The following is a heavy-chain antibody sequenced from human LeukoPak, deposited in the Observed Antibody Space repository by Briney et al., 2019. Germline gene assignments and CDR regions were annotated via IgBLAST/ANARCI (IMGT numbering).Heavy chain of an antibody. CDR3: ARTRTDPKGYCSGGSCYSDAFDI. J-gene: IGHJ3*02. CDR1: GGSLKSYY. D-gene: IGHD2-15*01. Sequence: PSETLSLTCSVSGGSLKSYYWDWIRQPPGKGLEWIGYIYYSGSTNYNPSLKSRVTISVDTSKNQFSLKLSSVTAADTAVYYCARTRTDPKGYCSGGSCYSDAFDIWGQGTMVTVSS. V-gene: IGHV4-59*12. CDR2: IYYSGST.